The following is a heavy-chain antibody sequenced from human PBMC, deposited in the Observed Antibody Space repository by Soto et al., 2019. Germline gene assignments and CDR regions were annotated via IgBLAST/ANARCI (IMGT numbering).Heavy chain of an antibody. Sequence: SQTLSLTCVITGDSVSSNSAGWSWVRQSPSRGLEWLGRTYYRSKWYYEYAVSVRGRITINPDTSKNKYSLQLNSVTPEDTAVYFCARGEQYSGRIFDYWGQGTLVTAPQ. V-gene: IGHV6-1*01. D-gene: IGHD1-26*01. CDR3: ARGEQYSGRIFDY. J-gene: IGHJ4*01. CDR1: GDSVSSNSAG. CDR2: TYYRSKWYY.